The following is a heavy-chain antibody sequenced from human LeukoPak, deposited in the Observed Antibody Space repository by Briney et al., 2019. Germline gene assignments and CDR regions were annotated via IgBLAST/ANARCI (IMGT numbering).Heavy chain of an antibody. Sequence: GGSLRLSCAASGFSFSSYAMTWGRQAPGKGLEWVSVISNSGSGTYYADSVKGRFTISRDNSKNTLYLQMNSLRDEDTAVYYCARGLAAAGNSFDSWGQGTLVTVSS. V-gene: IGHV3-23*01. CDR2: ISNSGSGT. CDR1: GFSFSSYA. CDR3: ARGLAAAGNSFDS. D-gene: IGHD6-13*01. J-gene: IGHJ4*02.